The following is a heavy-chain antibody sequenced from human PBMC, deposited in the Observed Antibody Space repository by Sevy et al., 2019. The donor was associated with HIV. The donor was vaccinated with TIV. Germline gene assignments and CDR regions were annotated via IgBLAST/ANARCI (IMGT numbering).Heavy chain of an antibody. D-gene: IGHD3-22*01. J-gene: IGHJ3*02. CDR1: GFTFSDYY. V-gene: IGHV3-11*01. Sequence: GGSLRLSCAASGFTFSDYYMSWIRQAPGTGLEWVSYISSSGSTIYYADSVKGRFTISRDNAKKSLSLQMNSLRAEDTAVYYCATGYYDSSGYLDAFDIWGQGTMVTVSS. CDR3: ATGYYDSSGYLDAFDI. CDR2: ISSSGSTI.